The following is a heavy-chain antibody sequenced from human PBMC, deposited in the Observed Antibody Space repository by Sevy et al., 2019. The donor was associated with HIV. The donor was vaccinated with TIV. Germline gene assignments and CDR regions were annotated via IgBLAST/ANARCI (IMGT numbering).Heavy chain of an antibody. V-gene: IGHV4-34*01. D-gene: IGHD5-18*01. CDR1: GGSFSGYY. CDR3: ARGDTAMAIDY. J-gene: IGHJ4*02. CDR2: INHSGST. Sequence: SETLSLTCAVYGGSFSGYYWSWIRQPPGKGLEWIGEINHSGSTNYNPSLKSRVTISVDTSKNQFSLKLGSVTAADTAVYYCARGDTAMAIDYWGQGTLVTVSS.